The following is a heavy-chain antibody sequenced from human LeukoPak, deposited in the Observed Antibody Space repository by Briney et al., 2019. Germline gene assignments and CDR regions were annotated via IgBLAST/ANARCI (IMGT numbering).Heavy chain of an antibody. D-gene: IGHD3-22*01. CDR2: ISSSSSYI. Sequence: GGSLRLSCAASGFTFSSYSMNWVRQAPGKGLEWVSSISSSSSYIYYADSVKGRFTISRDNAKNSLYLQMNSLRAEDTAVYYCARDPPNYYDSSGYTRWGQGTLVTVSS. V-gene: IGHV3-21*01. J-gene: IGHJ4*02. CDR1: GFTFSSYS. CDR3: ARDPPNYYDSSGYTR.